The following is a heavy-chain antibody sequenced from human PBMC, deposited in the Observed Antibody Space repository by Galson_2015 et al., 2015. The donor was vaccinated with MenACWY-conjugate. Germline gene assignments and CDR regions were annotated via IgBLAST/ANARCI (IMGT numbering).Heavy chain of an antibody. CDR3: ARGFHDRRGYSCLDD. V-gene: IGHV3-66*01. D-gene: IGHD3-22*01. CDR1: GFTFSKNY. Sequence: SLRLSCAASGFTFSKNYMHWVRQAPGKGLEWVSIIYFDGNTAYEDASECRFTISSDISKNNLYLQMNRLRAVDTAGYYCARGFHDRRGYSCLDDWGQRTRVTVSS. CDR2: IYFDGNT. J-gene: IGHJ4*02.